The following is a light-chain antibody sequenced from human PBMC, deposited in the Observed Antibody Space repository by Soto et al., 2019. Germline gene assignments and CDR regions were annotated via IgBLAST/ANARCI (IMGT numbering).Light chain of an antibody. CDR2: LGS. CDR3: QQHDILPIT. CDR1: QSLLHSNGYNY. Sequence: DIVMTQTPLSLRVTPGEPASISCRSSQSLLHSNGYNYLDWYLQKPGQSPQLLIYLGSNRASGVPDRFSGAGSGTDFTLTISRLEPEDFALYYCQQHDILPITFGQGTRLEIK. J-gene: IGKJ5*01. V-gene: IGKV2-28*01.